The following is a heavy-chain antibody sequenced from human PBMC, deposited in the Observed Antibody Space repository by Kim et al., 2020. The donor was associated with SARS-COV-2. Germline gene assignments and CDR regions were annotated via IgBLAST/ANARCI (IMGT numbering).Heavy chain of an antibody. CDR3: AKTHRYCSSTSCQIYYYYYGMDV. CDR2: ISGSGGST. CDR1: GFTFSSYA. Sequence: GGSLRLSCAASGFTFSSYAMSWVRQAPGKGLEWVSAISGSGGSTYYADSVKGRFTISRDNSKNTLYLQMNSLRAEDTAVYYCAKTHRYCSSTSCQIYYYYYGMDVWGQGTTVTVSS. J-gene: IGHJ6*02. V-gene: IGHV3-23*01. D-gene: IGHD2-2*01.